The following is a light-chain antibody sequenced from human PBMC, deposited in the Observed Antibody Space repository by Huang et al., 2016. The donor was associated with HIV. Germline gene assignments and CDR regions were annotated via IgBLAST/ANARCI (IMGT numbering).Light chain of an antibody. Sequence: AIQMTQSPSSLSASVGDRVTITCRASQGITDDLAWYQQKPGKAPKLLISGASTLRSGVPSRFSGSGSGTDFTLTISSPQPEDYATYYCLQDHNYPRAFGQGTKVEI. V-gene: IGKV1-6*01. J-gene: IGKJ1*01. CDR2: GAS. CDR3: LQDHNYPRA. CDR1: QGITDD.